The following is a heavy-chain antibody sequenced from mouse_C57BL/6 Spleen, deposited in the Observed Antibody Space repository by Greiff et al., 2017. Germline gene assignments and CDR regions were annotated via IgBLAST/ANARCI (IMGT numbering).Heavy chain of an antibody. CDR2: INPSTGGT. CDR1: GYSFTGYY. Sequence: EVKLQQSGPELVKPGASVKISCKASGYSFTGYYMNWVKQSPEKSLEWIGEINPSTGGTTYNQKFKAKATLTVDKSSSTAYMQLRSLTSEDSAVYYCAREGDDGYYQAWFAYWGQGTLVTVSA. V-gene: IGHV1-42*01. J-gene: IGHJ3*01. D-gene: IGHD2-3*01. CDR3: AREGDDGYYQAWFAY.